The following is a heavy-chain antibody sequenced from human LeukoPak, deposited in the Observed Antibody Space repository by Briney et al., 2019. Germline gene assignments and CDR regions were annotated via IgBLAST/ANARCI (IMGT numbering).Heavy chain of an antibody. CDR3: ERRAGAYSHPYDY. D-gene: IGHD4/OR15-4a*01. Sequence: PGWSLRLSCGASGFIFIYYYMSWIRQPPAKGLEWMSYISSSGTPKYYADSVKGRFTISRDNAKKSLYLQMNSLRDEDTAVYYCERRAGAYSHPYDYWGQGTLVTVSS. CDR2: ISSSGTPK. J-gene: IGHJ4*02. V-gene: IGHV3-11*01. CDR1: GFIFIYYY.